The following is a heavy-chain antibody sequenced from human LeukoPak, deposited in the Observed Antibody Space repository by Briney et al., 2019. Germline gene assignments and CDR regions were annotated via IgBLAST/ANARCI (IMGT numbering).Heavy chain of an antibody. J-gene: IGHJ4*02. V-gene: IGHV4-39*02. CDR1: GGSINSNSYY. CDR2: VYHSGRA. D-gene: IGHD2-21*02. CDR3: ARLGTVTAYFDH. Sequence: LETLSLTCNVSGGSINSNSYYWCWIRQPPGRGPEWIGDVYHSGRAFYNPSFKSRATISIDTSKNHFSLKLTSVTAADTALYYCARLGTVTAYFDHWGQGTLVLVSS.